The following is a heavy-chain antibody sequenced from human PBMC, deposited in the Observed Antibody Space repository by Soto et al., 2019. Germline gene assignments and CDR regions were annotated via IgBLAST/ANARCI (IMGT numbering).Heavy chain of an antibody. J-gene: IGHJ4*02. D-gene: IGHD2-8*01. Sequence: PSETLSLTCTFSGGSISSGGYYLSWIRQHPGKGLEWIGYIYYSGSTYYNPSLKSRVTISVDTSKNQFSLKLSSVTAADTAVYYCARSPPILNGMLFTYFDYWGQGTLVTVSS. CDR2: IYYSGST. CDR3: ARSPPILNGMLFTYFDY. CDR1: GGSISSGGYY. V-gene: IGHV4-31*03.